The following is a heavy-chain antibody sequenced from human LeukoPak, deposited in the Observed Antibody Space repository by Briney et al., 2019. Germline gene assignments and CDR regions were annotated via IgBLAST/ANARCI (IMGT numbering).Heavy chain of an antibody. CDR3: TRYNNDHFDY. D-gene: IGHD1-14*01. CDR2: IAYDGSRA. J-gene: IGHJ4*02. Sequence: GRSLRLSCAGSGFTFGGYGMHWFRQTPGKGLEWVAVIAYDGSRAFYADSVKGRFTISRDDSKNTMSVQMDDLRAEDTAVYYCTRYNNDHFDYWGQGTLVTVSS. V-gene: IGHV3-33*01. CDR1: GFTFGGYG.